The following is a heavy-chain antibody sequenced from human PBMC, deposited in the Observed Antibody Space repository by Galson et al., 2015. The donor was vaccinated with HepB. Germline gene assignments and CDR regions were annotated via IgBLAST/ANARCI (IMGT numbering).Heavy chain of an antibody. V-gene: IGHV3-7*03. D-gene: IGHD3-10*01. CDR3: AREGSAGGGYYGSGSYDY. CDR2: IKQDGSEK. Sequence: SLRLSCAASGFTFSSYWMSWVRQAPGKGLEWVANIKQDGSEKYYVDSVKGRFTISRDNAKNSLYLQMNSLRAEDTAVYYCAREGSAGGGYYGSGSYDYWGQGTLVTVSS. J-gene: IGHJ4*02. CDR1: GFTFSSYW.